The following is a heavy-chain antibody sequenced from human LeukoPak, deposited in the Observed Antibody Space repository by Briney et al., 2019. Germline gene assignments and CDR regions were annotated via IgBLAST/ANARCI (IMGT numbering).Heavy chain of an antibody. CDR2: IYTSGST. CDR3: ARDFRHYYYDSSGYPTLSPYFDY. D-gene: IGHD3-22*01. V-gene: IGHV4-4*07. Sequence: SETLSLTCTVSGGSISSYYWSWIRQPAGKGLEWIGRIYTSGSTNYNPSLKSRVTISVDTSKNQFSLKLSSVTAADTAVYYCARDFRHYYYDSSGYPTLSPYFDYWGQGTLVTVSS. J-gene: IGHJ4*02. CDR1: GGSISSYY.